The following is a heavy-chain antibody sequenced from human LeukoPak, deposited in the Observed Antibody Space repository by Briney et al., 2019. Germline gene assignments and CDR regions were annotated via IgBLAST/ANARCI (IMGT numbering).Heavy chain of an antibody. Sequence: GGSLRLSCSASGFTFSSYAMNWVRQAPGKGLEWVSSISGNSRYIFYADSMKGRFIISRDNAKNSLYLQMNSLRVEDTAVYYCARDSYPEEYFQDWGQGTLVTVSS. CDR2: ISGNSRYI. CDR1: GFTFSSYA. V-gene: IGHV3-21*01. CDR3: ARDSYPEEYFQD. J-gene: IGHJ1*01.